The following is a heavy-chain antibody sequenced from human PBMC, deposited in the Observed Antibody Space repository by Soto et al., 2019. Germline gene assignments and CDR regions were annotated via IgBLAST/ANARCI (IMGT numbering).Heavy chain of an antibody. V-gene: IGHV3-30-3*01. J-gene: IGHJ4*02. CDR3: ARARYSSAWSSADY. CDR2: ISYDGSNK. D-gene: IGHD6-19*01. CDR1: RFTFSSFA. Sequence: QVQLVESGGGVVQPGRSLRLSCAASRFTFSSFAMYWVCQAPGKGLEWVAVISYDGSNKYYADSVKGRFTISRDNSKNTLYLQMNSLRVEDTAVYYCARARYSSAWSSADYWGQGTLVTVSS.